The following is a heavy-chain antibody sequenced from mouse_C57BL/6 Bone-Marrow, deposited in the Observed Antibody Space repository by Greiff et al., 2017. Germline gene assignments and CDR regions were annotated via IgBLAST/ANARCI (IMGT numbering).Heavy chain of an antibody. CDR1: GFNIKDYY. CDR3: TTVMTTVHYYAMDY. J-gene: IGHJ4*01. V-gene: IGHV14-1*01. Sequence: VQLQQSGAELVRPGASVKLSCTASGFNIKDYYMHWVKQRPEQGLEWIGRIDPEDGDTEYAQKFQGKATMTADTSTNTVYLQLSSLTSDDTAVYYYTTVMTTVHYYAMDYWGQGTSVTVSS. CDR2: IDPEDGDT. D-gene: IGHD2-13*01.